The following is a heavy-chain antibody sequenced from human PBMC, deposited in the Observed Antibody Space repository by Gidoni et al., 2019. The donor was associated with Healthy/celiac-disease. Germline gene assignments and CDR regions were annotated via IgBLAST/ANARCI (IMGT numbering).Heavy chain of an antibody. J-gene: IGHJ4*02. CDR2: IYSGGST. V-gene: IGHV3-53*01. D-gene: IGHD3-10*01. CDR1: GFTVSGNY. CDR3: ASNYYGSGSYYQYFDY. Sequence: EVQLVESGGGLIQPGGSLRLSCAASGFTVSGNYMSWVRQAPGKGLEWVSVIYSGGSTYYADSVKGRFTISRDNSKNTLYLQMNSLRAEDTAVYYCASNYYGSGSYYQYFDYWGQGTLVTVSS.